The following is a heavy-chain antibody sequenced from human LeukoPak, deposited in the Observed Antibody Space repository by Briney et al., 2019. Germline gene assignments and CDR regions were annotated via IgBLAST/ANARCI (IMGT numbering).Heavy chain of an antibody. V-gene: IGHV3-64D*06. Sequence: PXXXLEYVSAISSNGGSTYYADSVKGRFTISRDNSKNTLYLQMSSLRAEDTAVYYCVKDLLDSATWGQGTLATVSS. CDR2: ISSNGGST. CDR3: VKDLLDSAT. D-gene: IGHD2-21*01. J-gene: IGHJ4*02.